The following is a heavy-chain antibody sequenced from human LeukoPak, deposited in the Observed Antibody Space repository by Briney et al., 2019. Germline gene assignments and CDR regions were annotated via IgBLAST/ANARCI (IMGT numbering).Heavy chain of an antibody. CDR2: INPSSGGT. Sequence: ASVKVSCTASGYTFTGYFMYWVRQAPGQGLEWMGWINPSSGGTNFAQRFQGRVSMTRDTSISTAYMELSRLRSDDTAVYYCARGNPTNYGSGSYSAPDFVYWGQGTLVTVSS. CDR3: ARGNPTNYGSGSYSAPDFVY. D-gene: IGHD3-10*01. J-gene: IGHJ4*02. CDR1: GYTFTGYF. V-gene: IGHV1-2*02.